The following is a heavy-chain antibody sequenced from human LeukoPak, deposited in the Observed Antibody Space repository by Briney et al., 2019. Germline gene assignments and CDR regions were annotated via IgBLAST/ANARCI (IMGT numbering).Heavy chain of an antibody. D-gene: IGHD3-10*01. V-gene: IGHV4-59*01. CDR3: AREGSWFGELFYYYYMDV. CDR1: GGSISSYY. CDR2: IYYSGST. Sequence: PSETLSLTCTVSGGSISSYYWSWIRQPPGRGLEWIGCIYYSGSTNYNPSLKSRVTISVDTSKNQFSLKLSSVTAADTAVYYCAREGSWFGELFYYYYMDVWGKGTTVTVSS. J-gene: IGHJ6*03.